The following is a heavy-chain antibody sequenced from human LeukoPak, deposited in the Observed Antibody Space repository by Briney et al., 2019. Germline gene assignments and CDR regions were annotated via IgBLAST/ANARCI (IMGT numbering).Heavy chain of an antibody. Sequence: GGSLRLSCAASGFSFSGYGMHWVRQVPGKGLEWVAFIRYDGITKFYIDSVKGRFAISRDNSKNTPSLQMNSLRTGDTAVYYCAALHTGTFVDYWGQGTLVTVSS. CDR3: AALHTGTFVDY. CDR1: GFSFSGYG. CDR2: IRYDGITK. D-gene: IGHD4-17*01. J-gene: IGHJ4*02. V-gene: IGHV3-30*02.